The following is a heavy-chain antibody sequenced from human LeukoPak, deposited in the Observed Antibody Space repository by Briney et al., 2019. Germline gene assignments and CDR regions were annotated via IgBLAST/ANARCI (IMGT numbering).Heavy chain of an antibody. J-gene: IGHJ4*02. CDR2: INWSGGRT. Sequence: PGGSLRLSCAASGFTFDDYGMSWVRQAPGKGLEWVSGINWSGGRTGYADSLKGRFTISRDNAKNTLHLQMNSLRDEDTALYYCARDLTTSDNWGQGTLVTVSS. CDR1: GFTFDDYG. D-gene: IGHD1/OR15-1a*01. V-gene: IGHV3-20*04. CDR3: ARDLTTSDN.